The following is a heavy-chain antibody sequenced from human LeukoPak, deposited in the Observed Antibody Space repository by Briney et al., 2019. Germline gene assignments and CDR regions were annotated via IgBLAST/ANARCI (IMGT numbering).Heavy chain of an antibody. CDR1: GYTFTSYY. CDR2: INPTSGDT. D-gene: IGHD6-25*01. V-gene: IGHV1-46*01. CDR3: ARYGFSSVWQGGWHAFDI. Sequence: ASVKVSCKASGYTFTSYYVHWARQAPGQGLEWMGIINPTSGDTNYAQNFQGRVTMTRDMSTSTVYMELSSLRSEDTAVYYCARYGFSSVWQGGWHAFDIWGLGTMVTVSS. J-gene: IGHJ3*02.